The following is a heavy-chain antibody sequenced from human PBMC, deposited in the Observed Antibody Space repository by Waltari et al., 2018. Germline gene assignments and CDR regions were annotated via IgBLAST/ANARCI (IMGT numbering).Heavy chain of an antibody. Sequence: EVQLLESGGGLVQPGGSLRLSCAASGFTFSSYAMNWVRQAPGKGLEWVSGFSGSGGSAYYANSVKGRFTISRDNSKNTMSLEMNSLRAEDTAVYYCAKARGIRGANFERWGQGTLVTVSS. V-gene: IGHV3-23*01. CDR2: FSGSGGSA. J-gene: IGHJ4*02. CDR3: AKARGIRGANFER. D-gene: IGHD3-10*01. CDR1: GFTFSSYA.